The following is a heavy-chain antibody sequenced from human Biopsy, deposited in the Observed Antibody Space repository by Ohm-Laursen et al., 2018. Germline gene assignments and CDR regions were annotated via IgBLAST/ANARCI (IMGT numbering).Heavy chain of an antibody. CDR3: AKRGVERGRPLAY. Sequence: ASVKVSCKASGGTFSSFGISWVRQAPGQGLEWMGEIISMFGTTNYAQTFQGRVTITADESTSTAYMEVSSLRSEDTAVYYCAKRGVERGRPLAYWGQGTLVTVSS. J-gene: IGHJ4*02. CDR2: IISMFGTT. V-gene: IGHV1-69*13. CDR1: GGTFSSFG. D-gene: IGHD1-1*01.